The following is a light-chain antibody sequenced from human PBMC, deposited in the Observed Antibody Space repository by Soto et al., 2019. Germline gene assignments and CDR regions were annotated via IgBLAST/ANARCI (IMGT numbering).Light chain of an antibody. J-gene: IGLJ3*02. Sequence: QSVLTQSPSASGTPGQRVTISCSGSSSNIGSNYVYWYRQLPGTAPKLLIYSDTQRPSGVPDRFSGSKSGTSASLAISGLRSEDEADYYCQAYDYTLTASVFGGGTKLTVL. V-gene: IGLV1-47*02. CDR1: SSNIGSNY. CDR2: SDT. CDR3: QAYDYTLTASV.